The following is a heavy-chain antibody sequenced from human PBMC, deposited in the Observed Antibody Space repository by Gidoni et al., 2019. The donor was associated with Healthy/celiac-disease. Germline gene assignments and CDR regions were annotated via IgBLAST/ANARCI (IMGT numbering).Heavy chain of an antibody. D-gene: IGHD2-15*01. CDR3: ARVVCSGGSCYSSWSSKRWFDP. CDR2: INHSGST. V-gene: IGHV4-34*01. J-gene: IGHJ5*02. Sequence: QVQLQQWGAGLLKPSETLSLTCAVYGGSFSGYYWSWIRPPPGKGLEWIGEINHSGSTNYNPSLKRRVTISVDTSKNQFSLKLSSVTAADTAVYYCARVVCSGGSCYSSWSSKRWFDPWGQGTLVTVSS. CDR1: GGSFSGYY.